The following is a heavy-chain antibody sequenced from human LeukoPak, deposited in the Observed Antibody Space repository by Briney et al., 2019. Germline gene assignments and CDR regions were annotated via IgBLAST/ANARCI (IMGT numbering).Heavy chain of an antibody. D-gene: IGHD6-6*01. CDR3: AKDLLSTIAAPDAFDI. CDR2: ISGSGGST. Sequence: GGSLRLSCAASGLTFSSYAMSWVRQAPGKGLEWVSAISGSGGSTYYADSVKGRFTISRDNSKNMVYVQMNSLRAEDTAVYYCAKDLLSTIAAPDAFDIWGQGTTVTVSS. J-gene: IGHJ3*02. CDR1: GLTFSSYA. V-gene: IGHV3-23*01.